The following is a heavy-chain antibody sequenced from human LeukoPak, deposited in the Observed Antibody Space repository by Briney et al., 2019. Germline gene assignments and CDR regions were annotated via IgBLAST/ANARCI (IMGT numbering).Heavy chain of an antibody. D-gene: IGHD1-26*01. V-gene: IGHV3-23*01. CDR1: TFSFRNFA. Sequence: PGGSLRLSCAASTFSFRNFAKSWVRLAPGKGLEWVSGISDSGHRTDYADSVEGRFTISRDNSKNTLYLQMDSLRAEDTALYYCARKKWEPTSNDAFDIWGQGTMVTVSS. J-gene: IGHJ3*02. CDR3: ARKKWEPTSNDAFDI. CDR2: ISDSGHRT.